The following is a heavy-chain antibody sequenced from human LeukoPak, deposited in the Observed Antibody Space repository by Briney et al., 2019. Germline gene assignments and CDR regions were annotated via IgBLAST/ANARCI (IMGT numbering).Heavy chain of an antibody. CDR3: ARDREMDTYYDFWSGYPGFDY. J-gene: IGHJ4*02. CDR2: IKQDGSEK. CDR1: GFTFSSYW. V-gene: IGHV3-7*01. Sequence: GGSLRLSCAASGFTFSSYWMSWVRQAPGKGLEWVANIKQDGSEKYHVDSVKGRFTISRDNAKNTLYLQMNSLRAEDTAVYYCARDREMDTYYDFWSGYPGFDYWGQGTLVTVSS. D-gene: IGHD3-3*01.